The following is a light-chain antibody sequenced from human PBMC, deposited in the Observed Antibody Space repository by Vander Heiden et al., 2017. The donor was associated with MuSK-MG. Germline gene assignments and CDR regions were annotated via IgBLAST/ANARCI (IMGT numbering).Light chain of an antibody. Sequence: DIQLTQSPSSLSASVGDRVTITCRASQTINKWVAWYQQKPGKAPNVLIYDASILESGVPSRFSGSGFGTEFSLTIASLQPDDFGTYYCHHYSSYPWTFGQGTKVDIK. CDR3: HHYSSYPWT. J-gene: IGKJ1*01. CDR2: DAS. CDR1: QTINKW. V-gene: IGKV1-5*01.